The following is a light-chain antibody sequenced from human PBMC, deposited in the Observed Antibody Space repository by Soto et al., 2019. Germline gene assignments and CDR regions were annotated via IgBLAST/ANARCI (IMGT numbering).Light chain of an antibody. Sequence: QSALTQPASVSGSPGQSITISCTGTSSDVGGYNYVSWYQHHPGKAPKLLIFEVSNRPSGVSIRFSGSKSGTSASLAISGLGSEDEADYYCAAWDDSLSGVVFGGGTKLTVL. CDR3: AAWDDSLSGVV. V-gene: IGLV2-14*01. CDR2: EVS. CDR1: SSDVGGYNY. J-gene: IGLJ2*01.